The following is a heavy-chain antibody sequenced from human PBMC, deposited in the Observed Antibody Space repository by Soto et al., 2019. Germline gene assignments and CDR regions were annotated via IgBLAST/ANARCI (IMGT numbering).Heavy chain of an antibody. CDR2: ISYDGSNK. CDR1: GFTFSSYA. Sequence: PGGSLRLSCAASGFTFSSYAMHWVRQAPGKGLEWVAVISYDGSNKYYADSVKGRFTISRDNSKNTLYLQMNSLRAEDTAVYYCARSFATTTVTTNYYYYYGMDVWGQGTTVTVSS. D-gene: IGHD4-17*01. J-gene: IGHJ6*02. V-gene: IGHV3-30-3*01. CDR3: ARSFATTTVTTNYYYYYGMDV.